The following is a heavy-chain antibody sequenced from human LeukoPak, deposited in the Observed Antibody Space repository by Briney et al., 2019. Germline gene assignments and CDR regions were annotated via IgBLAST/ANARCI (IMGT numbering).Heavy chain of an antibody. Sequence: PGGSLRLSCAASGFTFSSYSMNWVRQAPGKGLEWVSYISSSSSTIYYADSVKGRFTISRDNAKNTLYLQMNSLRAEDTAVYYCARDAYYYGSGEGYWGQGTLVTVSS. J-gene: IGHJ4*02. CDR1: GFTFSSYS. CDR2: ISSSSSTI. D-gene: IGHD3-10*01. CDR3: ARDAYYYGSGEGY. V-gene: IGHV3-48*04.